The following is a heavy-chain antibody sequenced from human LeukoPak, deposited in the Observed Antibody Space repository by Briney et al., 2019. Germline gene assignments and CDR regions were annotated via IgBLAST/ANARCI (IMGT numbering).Heavy chain of an antibody. D-gene: IGHD6-19*01. Sequence: SETLSLTCTVSGGSISSYYWSWIRQPPGKGLEWIGYIYYSGSTNYNPSLKSRVTISVDTSKNQFSLNLRSVTAADTAVYYCVRELAVARAAFDMWGQGTMVTVSS. CDR1: GGSISSYY. CDR3: VRELAVARAAFDM. V-gene: IGHV4-59*12. J-gene: IGHJ3*02. CDR2: IYYSGST.